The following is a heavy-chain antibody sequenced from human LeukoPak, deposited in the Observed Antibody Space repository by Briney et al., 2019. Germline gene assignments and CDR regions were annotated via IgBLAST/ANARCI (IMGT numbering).Heavy chain of an antibody. Sequence: PGGSLRLSCAASGFTFSSYAMSWVRQAPRKGLEWVSGISGSGGSTYYADSVKGRFTISRDNSKNTLYLQMNSLRAEDTAVYYCAKDVVGAINYFDYWGQGTLVTVSS. CDR2: ISGSGGST. CDR3: AKDVVGAINYFDY. D-gene: IGHD1-26*01. CDR1: GFTFSSYA. J-gene: IGHJ4*02. V-gene: IGHV3-23*01.